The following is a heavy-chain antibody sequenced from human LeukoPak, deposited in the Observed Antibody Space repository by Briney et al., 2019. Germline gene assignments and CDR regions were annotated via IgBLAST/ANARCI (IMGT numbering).Heavy chain of an antibody. J-gene: IGHJ4*02. Sequence: PGRSLRLSCAASGFTFEDYSMHWVRQAPGKGLEWVSGISWNSGNIGYADSVKGRFTISRDNAKNSLYLQMNSLRVEDTAVYYCARGTNGIYDFWGQGTLVTVSS. CDR2: ISWNSGNI. CDR1: GFTFEDYS. CDR3: ARGTNGIYDF. V-gene: IGHV3-9*01. D-gene: IGHD2-21*01.